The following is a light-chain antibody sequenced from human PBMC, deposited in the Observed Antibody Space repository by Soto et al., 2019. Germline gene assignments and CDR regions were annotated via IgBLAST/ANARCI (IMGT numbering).Light chain of an antibody. Sequence: DIVMTQSPDSLAVSLGERATINCKSSQSVIHTSNNKSYLAWYQQKAGQPPELLLYWASARDSGVPDRFSGSGSGTDFTLSISSLQAEDVAVYYCQQYYSTPRTFGQWTKVEIK. CDR3: QQYYSTPRT. CDR2: WAS. CDR1: QSVIHTSNNKSY. V-gene: IGKV4-1*01. J-gene: IGKJ2*01.